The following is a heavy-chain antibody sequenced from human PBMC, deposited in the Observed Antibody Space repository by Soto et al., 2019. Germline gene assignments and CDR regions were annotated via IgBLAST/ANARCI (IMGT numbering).Heavy chain of an antibody. CDR1: GYTLTELS. Sequence: ASVKVSCKVSGYTLTELSMHWVRQAPGKGLEWMGGFDPEDGETIYAQKFQGRVTMTEDTSTDTAYMELSSLRSEDTAVYYCATLPVAWGQTTNDYWGHGTLVTVSS. CDR3: ATLPVAWGQTTNDY. CDR2: FDPEDGET. J-gene: IGHJ4*01. V-gene: IGHV1-24*01. D-gene: IGHD6-19*01.